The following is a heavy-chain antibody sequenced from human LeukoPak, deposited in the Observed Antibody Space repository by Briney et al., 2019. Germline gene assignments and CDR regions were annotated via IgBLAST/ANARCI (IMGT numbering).Heavy chain of an antibody. Sequence: SETLSLTCTVSGGSISSSSYYWGWIRQPPGKGLEWIGSIYYSGSTYYNPSLKSRVTISADTSKNQFSLKLSSVTAADTAVYYCARDRRQYTMVRGEIDYWGQGTLVTVSS. D-gene: IGHD3-10*01. J-gene: IGHJ4*02. CDR3: ARDRRQYTMVRGEIDY. CDR2: IYYSGST. CDR1: GGSISSSSYY. V-gene: IGHV4-39*07.